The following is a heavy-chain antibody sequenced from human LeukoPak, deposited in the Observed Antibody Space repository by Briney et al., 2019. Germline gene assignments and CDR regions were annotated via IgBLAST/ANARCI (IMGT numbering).Heavy chain of an antibody. Sequence: GGSLRLSCAASGFTFSCYSMNWVRPAPGKGLGWVSSISSSSSYINYADSVKGRFTISRDNAKNSLYLQMNSLRAEDTAVYYCARGLGGYVDYWGQGTLVTVSS. V-gene: IGHV3-21*01. CDR3: ARGLGGYVDY. D-gene: IGHD2-15*01. CDR2: ISSSSSYI. CDR1: GFTFSCYS. J-gene: IGHJ4*02.